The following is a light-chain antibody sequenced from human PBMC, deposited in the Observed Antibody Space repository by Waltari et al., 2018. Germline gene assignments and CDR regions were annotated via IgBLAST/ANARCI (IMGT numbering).Light chain of an antibody. CDR2: EVN. V-gene: IGLV2-14*03. CDR1: SSDISDYDY. Sequence: QSALTQPASVSGSPGQSITISCTGTSSDISDYDYVSWYQQHSGKAPKLLIYEVNNRPSGVSNRFSGSKSGNAASLTISGLQADDEADYYCSSFAANTLTFGGGTKLTVL. CDR3: SSFAANTLT. J-gene: IGLJ2*01.